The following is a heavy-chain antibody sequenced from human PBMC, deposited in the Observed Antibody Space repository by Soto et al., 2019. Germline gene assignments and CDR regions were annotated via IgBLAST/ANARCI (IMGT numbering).Heavy chain of an antibody. Sequence: ASVKVSCKASGGTFSSYAISWVRQAPGQGLEWMGGIIPIFGTANYAQKFQGRVTITADESTSTAYMELSSLRSEDTAVYYCARDQLERRSRTPSGEDYGMDVWGQGTKVTV. V-gene: IGHV1-69*13. D-gene: IGHD1-1*01. CDR2: IIPIFGTA. J-gene: IGHJ6*02. CDR3: ARDQLERRSRTPSGEDYGMDV. CDR1: GGTFSSYA.